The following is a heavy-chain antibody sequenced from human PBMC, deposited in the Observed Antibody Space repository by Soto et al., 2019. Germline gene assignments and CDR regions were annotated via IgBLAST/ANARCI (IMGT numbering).Heavy chain of an antibody. V-gene: IGHV3-23*01. Sequence: PGGSLRLSCAASGFTFSGYALRWVRQAPGTGLEWVSTITGTGGKTYYAGSVKGRFTISRDNSKNTMYLQINSLTAEDTAVYYCAKDLHTSSSEWRYYFGMDVWGQGTTVTVSS. CDR3: AKDLHTSSSEWRYYFGMDV. CDR1: GFTFSGYA. J-gene: IGHJ6*02. D-gene: IGHD6-6*01. CDR2: ITGTGGKT.